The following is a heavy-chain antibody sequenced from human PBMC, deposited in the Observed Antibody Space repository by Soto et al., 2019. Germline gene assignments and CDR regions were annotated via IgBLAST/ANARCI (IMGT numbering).Heavy chain of an antibody. V-gene: IGHV3-48*02. CDR1: GFTFSTFS. Sequence: GGSLRLSCVASGFTFSTFSMNWVRQAPGKGLEWISYISTYSTTIYYADSVKGRFTMSRDNAKNSLYLQMNSLRDEDTAVYYCASFPTYYYDSSGSTPFDYWGQGTLVTVSS. D-gene: IGHD3-22*01. CDR3: ASFPTYYYDSSGSTPFDY. J-gene: IGHJ4*02. CDR2: ISTYSTTI.